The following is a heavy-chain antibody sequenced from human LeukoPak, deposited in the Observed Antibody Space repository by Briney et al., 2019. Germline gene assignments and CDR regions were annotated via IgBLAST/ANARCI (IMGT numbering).Heavy chain of an antibody. CDR1: GGSISSYY. CDR2: IYTSGST. CDR3: ARDRDSGFGEFNFDY. V-gene: IGHV4-4*07. D-gene: IGHD3-10*01. J-gene: IGHJ4*02. Sequence: SETLSLTCTVSGGSISSYYWSWIRQPAGKGLEWIGRIYTSGSTNYNPSLKSRVTVSVDTSKNQFSLKLSSVTAADTAVYYCARDRDSGFGEFNFDYWGQGTLVTVSS.